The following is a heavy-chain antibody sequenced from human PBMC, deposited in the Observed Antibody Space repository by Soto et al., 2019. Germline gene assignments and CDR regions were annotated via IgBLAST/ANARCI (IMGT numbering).Heavy chain of an antibody. CDR1: GFTFNTYN. CDR2: MSTTNAI. V-gene: IGHV3-48*02. J-gene: IGHJ4*02. Sequence: GGSLRLSCAASGFTFNTYNMNWVRQAPGKGLEWVSYMSTTNAIYYADSVKGRFTISRDNAKNSLDPQMNSLREEDTAVYYCVRDFMWAFDYWGQGTLVTVSS. D-gene: IGHD1-26*01. CDR3: VRDFMWAFDY.